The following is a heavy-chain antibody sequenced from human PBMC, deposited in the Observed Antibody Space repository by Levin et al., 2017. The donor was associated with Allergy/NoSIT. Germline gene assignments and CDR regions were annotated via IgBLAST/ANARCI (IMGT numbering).Heavy chain of an antibody. CDR2: LYYSGNS. J-gene: IGHJ4*02. Sequence: PSETLSLTCTVSGGSINSYYWAWIRQPPGNALEWIGYLYYSGNSNYNPSLKSRAIISIDTSKNQFSLSLNSVTAADTAVYYCARFRDGSGWYGIESWGQGTLVTVSS. CDR3: ARFRDGSGWYGIES. D-gene: IGHD6-19*01. CDR1: GGSINSYY. V-gene: IGHV4-59*01.